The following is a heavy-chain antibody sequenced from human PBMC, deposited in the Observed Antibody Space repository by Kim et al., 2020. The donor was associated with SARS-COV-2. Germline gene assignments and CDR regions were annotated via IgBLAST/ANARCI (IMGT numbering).Heavy chain of an antibody. CDR1: GFTFSSYG. Sequence: GGSLRLSCAASGFTFSSYGMHWVRQAPGKGLELVAVISYDGSNKYYADSVKGRFTISRDNSKNTLYLQMNSLRAEDTAVYYCAKSDFWSGYYTARYYYYYGMDVWGQGTTVTVSS. CDR2: ISYDGSNK. CDR3: AKSDFWSGYYTARYYYYYGMDV. J-gene: IGHJ6*02. D-gene: IGHD3-3*01. V-gene: IGHV3-30*18.